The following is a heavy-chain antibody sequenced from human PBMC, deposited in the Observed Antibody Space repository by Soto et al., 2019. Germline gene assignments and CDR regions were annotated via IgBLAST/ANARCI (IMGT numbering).Heavy chain of an antibody. CDR2: INHSGST. CDR1: GGSFSGYY. J-gene: IGHJ4*02. CDR3: ARGGPIVVVPAASLDY. Sequence: QVQLQQWGAGLLKPSETLSLTCAVYGGSFSGYYGSWIRQPPGKGLEWIGEINHSGSTNYNPSLKSRVTISVDTSKNQVSLKLSSVTAADTAVYYCARGGPIVVVPAASLDYWGQGTLVTVSS. V-gene: IGHV4-34*01. D-gene: IGHD2-2*01.